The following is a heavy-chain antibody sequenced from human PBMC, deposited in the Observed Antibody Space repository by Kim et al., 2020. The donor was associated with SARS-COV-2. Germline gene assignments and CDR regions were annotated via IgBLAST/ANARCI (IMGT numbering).Heavy chain of an antibody. Sequence: GGSLRLSCVASGFSFRSYGMHWVRQVPGKGLEWLAVLSYDVTNTYHAESVKGRFTISRDNSKNEVYLQMNSLTADDTAIYYCAKVRIIVALFDGLYLWGQGTMVTVSS. D-gene: IGHD2-15*01. CDR3: AKVRIIVALFDGLYL. V-gene: IGHV3-30*18. CDR2: LSYDVTNT. J-gene: IGHJ3*01. CDR1: GFSFRSYG.